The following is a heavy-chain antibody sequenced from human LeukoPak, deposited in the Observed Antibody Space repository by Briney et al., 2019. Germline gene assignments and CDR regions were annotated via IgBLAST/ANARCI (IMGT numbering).Heavy chain of an antibody. CDR1: GFTASSNY. CDR2: IYSGGST. Sequence: GGSLRHSCAASGFTASSNYMSCVRQAPGKGLEWVSVIYSGGSTYYADSVKGRFTISRDNSKNTLYLQMNSLRAEDTAVYYCARDKGSVGATDYWGQGTLVTVSS. V-gene: IGHV3-53*01. J-gene: IGHJ4*02. CDR3: ARDKGSVGATDY. D-gene: IGHD1-26*01.